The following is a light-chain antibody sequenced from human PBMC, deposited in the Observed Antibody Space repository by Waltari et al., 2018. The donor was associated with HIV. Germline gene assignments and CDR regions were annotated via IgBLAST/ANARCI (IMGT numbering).Light chain of an antibody. Sequence: GQRVTMSCSGSSSNIGSNTVNWYQQLPGTAPKLLMYSNNQRPSGVPDRFSGSKSGTSASLAISGLQSEDEADYYCAAWDDSLNGVIFGGGTKLTVL. J-gene: IGLJ2*01. V-gene: IGLV1-44*01. CDR1: SSNIGSNT. CDR3: AAWDDSLNGVI. CDR2: SNN.